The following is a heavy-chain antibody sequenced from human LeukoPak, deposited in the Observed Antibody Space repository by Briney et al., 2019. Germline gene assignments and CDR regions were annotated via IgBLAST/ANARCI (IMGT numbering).Heavy chain of an antibody. CDR3: ARGVGIAAVGSFYYYMDV. CDR2: INTHSGNT. V-gene: IGHV1-18*01. D-gene: IGHD6-13*01. Sequence: ASVKDSCQSSGYSFNSYVINWLRQPPGQGLEWMGWINTHSGNTNYAQKFQGRVTMTTDTSTSTAYMELKSLRSDDTAVYYCARGVGIAAVGSFYYYMDVWGKGTTVTVSS. CDR1: GYSFNSYV. J-gene: IGHJ6*03.